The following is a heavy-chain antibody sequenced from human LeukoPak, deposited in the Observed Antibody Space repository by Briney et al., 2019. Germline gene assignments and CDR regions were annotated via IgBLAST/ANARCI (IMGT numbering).Heavy chain of an antibody. Sequence: QPGKSLTLSCVVSGFNFDNFAKHWVRQAPGKGLEWVAVISYDGSNKYYADSVKGRFTISRDNSKNTLYLQMNSLRAEDTAVYYCARGVSKFDYGGTFDYWGQGTLVTVSS. J-gene: IGHJ4*02. V-gene: IGHV3-30-3*01. D-gene: IGHD4-23*01. CDR1: GFNFDNFA. CDR3: ARGVSKFDYGGTFDY. CDR2: ISYDGSNK.